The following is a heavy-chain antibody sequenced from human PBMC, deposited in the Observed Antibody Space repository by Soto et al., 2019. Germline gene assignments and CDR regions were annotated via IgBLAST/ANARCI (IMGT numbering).Heavy chain of an antibody. V-gene: IGHV4-59*08. CDR3: ASLYRGGGDPTGYFDY. Sequence: SETLSLTCTVSGGSISSYYWSWIRQPPGKGLEWIGYIYYSGSTNYNPSLKSRVTISVDTSKNQFSLKLSSVTAADTAVYYCASLYRGGGDPTGYFDYWGQGTLVTVSS. CDR1: GGSISSYY. CDR2: IYYSGST. D-gene: IGHD2-2*02. J-gene: IGHJ4*02.